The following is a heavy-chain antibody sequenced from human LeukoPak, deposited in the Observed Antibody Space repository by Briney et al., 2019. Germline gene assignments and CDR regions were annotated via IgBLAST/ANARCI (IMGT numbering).Heavy chain of an antibody. V-gene: IGHV3-23*01. CDR1: VFTLSNYA. Sequence: GGSLRLSCAASVFTLSNYAMSWVRQAPGKGLEWVSAFSGSGDNTYYADSVKGRFNVSRDNSKNTLYVQMKSLRAEDTAVYYCAKDFVVVPGNVNYFDYWGQGTLVTVSS. CDR2: FSGSGDNT. J-gene: IGHJ4*02. D-gene: IGHD2-21*02. CDR3: AKDFVVVPGNVNYFDY.